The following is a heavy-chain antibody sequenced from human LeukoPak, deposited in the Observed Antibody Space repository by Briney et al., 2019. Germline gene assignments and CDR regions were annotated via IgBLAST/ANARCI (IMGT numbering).Heavy chain of an antibody. Sequence: ASVKASCKASGYTFTSYFIHWVRQAPGQGLEWMGIINPSGGSTNYAQKFQGRVTVTRDTSTSTVYMELSSLKSEDTAVYYCATAKFGGNSYFDYWGQGTLVTVSS. D-gene: IGHD4-23*01. V-gene: IGHV1-46*01. CDR1: GYTFTSYF. J-gene: IGHJ4*02. CDR2: INPSGGST. CDR3: ATAKFGGNSYFDY.